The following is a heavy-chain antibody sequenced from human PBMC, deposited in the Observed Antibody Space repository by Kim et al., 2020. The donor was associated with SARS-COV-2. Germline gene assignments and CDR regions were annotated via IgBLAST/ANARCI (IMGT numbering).Heavy chain of an antibody. CDR1: GYTFTSYA. D-gene: IGHD3-10*01. Sequence: ASVKVSCKASGYTFTSYAMNWVRQAPGQGLEWVGWINTNTGNPTYAQGFTGRFVFSLDTSVSTAYLQISSLKAEDTAVYYCARDLITMVRGVNYYYYGMDVWGQGTTVTVSS. V-gene: IGHV7-4-1*02. CDR2: INTNTGNP. J-gene: IGHJ6*02. CDR3: ARDLITMVRGVNYYYYGMDV.